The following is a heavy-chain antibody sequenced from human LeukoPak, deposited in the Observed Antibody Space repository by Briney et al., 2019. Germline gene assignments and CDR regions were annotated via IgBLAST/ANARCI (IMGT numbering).Heavy chain of an antibody. CDR2: INSDGSST. D-gene: IGHD3-3*01. CDR3: ARDGENVLRFLEWYSSLYYYGMDV. CDR1: GLTFSSYW. J-gene: IGHJ6*02. V-gene: IGHV3-74*01. Sequence: GGSLRLSCAASGLTFSSYWMHWVRQAPGKGLVWVSRINSDGSSTSYADSVKGRFTISRDNAKNTLYLQMNSLRAEDTAVYYCARDGENVLRFLEWYSSLYYYGMDVWGQGTTVTVSS.